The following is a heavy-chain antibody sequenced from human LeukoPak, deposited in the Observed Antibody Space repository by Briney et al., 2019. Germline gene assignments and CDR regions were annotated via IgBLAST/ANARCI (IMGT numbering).Heavy chain of an antibody. CDR3: ARGLSGEPAAIGYY. D-gene: IGHD2-2*01. V-gene: IGHV3-53*04. J-gene: IGHJ4*02. CDR2: LFGGGTI. Sequence: PGGSLRLSCAASGFIVSKNYMTWVRQAPGKGLEWLSVLFGGGTIYYADSVKGRFVISRLNSENTLYLQMNSLRPEDTAVYYCARGLSGEPAAIGYYGGQGTLVTVSS. CDR1: GFIVSKNY.